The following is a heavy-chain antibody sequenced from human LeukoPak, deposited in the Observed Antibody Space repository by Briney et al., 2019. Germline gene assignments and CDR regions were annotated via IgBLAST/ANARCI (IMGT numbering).Heavy chain of an antibody. J-gene: IGHJ4*02. CDR2: INHSGST. Sequence: SETLSLTCAVYGGSFSGYYWSWIRQPPGKGLEWIGEINHSGSTNYNPSLKSRVTISVDTSKNQFSLKLSSVTAADTAVYYCARRRYGSGSYHFDYWGQGTLVTASS. CDR1: GGSFSGYY. D-gene: IGHD3-10*01. CDR3: ARRRYGSGSYHFDY. V-gene: IGHV4-34*01.